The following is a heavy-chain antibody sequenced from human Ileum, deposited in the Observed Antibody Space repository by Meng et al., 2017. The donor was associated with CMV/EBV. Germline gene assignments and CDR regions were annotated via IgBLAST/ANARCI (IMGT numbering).Heavy chain of an antibody. CDR1: GFTFSNYG. CDR3: AKDRRSEVVPTYIDY. J-gene: IGHJ4*02. CDR2: IRDDGSHT. Sequence: GGSLRLSCTASGFTFSNYGIHWVRQAPGKGLEWVAFIRDDGSHTYYADSVKGRFTSSRDNSKKTLWLQMNSLRAEDTSIYYCAKDRRSEVVPTYIDYWGQGTLVTVSS. V-gene: IGHV3-30*02. D-gene: IGHD5-12*01.